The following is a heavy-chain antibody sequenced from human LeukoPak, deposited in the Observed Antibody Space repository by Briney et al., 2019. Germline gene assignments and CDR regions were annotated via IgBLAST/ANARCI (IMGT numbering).Heavy chain of an antibody. J-gene: IGHJ4*02. Sequence: GASVKVSCKASGYTFASYGIRWVRQAPGQGLEWMGWISAYNGNTNYAQKLQGRVTMTTDTSTSTAYMELRSLRSDDTAVYYCARDGFEYYYDSSGYYPLDYWGQGTLVTVSS. CDR3: ARDGFEYYYDSSGYYPLDY. CDR1: GYTFASYG. CDR2: ISAYNGNT. D-gene: IGHD3-22*01. V-gene: IGHV1-18*01.